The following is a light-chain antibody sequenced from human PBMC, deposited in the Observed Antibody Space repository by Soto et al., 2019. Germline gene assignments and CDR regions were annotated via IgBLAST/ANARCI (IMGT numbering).Light chain of an antibody. CDR2: AAS. CDR1: QSVSSSY. Sequence: EIELTQSPGTLSLSPGEIATLSCRASQSVSSSYLAWYQQKPSQAPRLLIYAASSRADGIPDRFSGSGSGTDFTLTISRLEPEDFAVYYRQQYGSSPRTFGQGTKVDIK. CDR3: QQYGSSPRT. V-gene: IGKV3-20*01. J-gene: IGKJ1*01.